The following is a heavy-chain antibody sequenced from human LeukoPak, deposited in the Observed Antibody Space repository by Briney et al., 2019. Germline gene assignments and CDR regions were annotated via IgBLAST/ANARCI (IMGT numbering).Heavy chain of an antibody. J-gene: IGHJ6*03. D-gene: IGHD3-10*01. CDR1: GGSISSSSYY. Sequence: PSETLSLTCTVSGGSISSSSYYWGWIRQPPGKGLEWIGSIYYSGSTYYNPSLKSRVTISVDTSKNQFSLKLSSVTAADTAVYYCARHSGSGKFYYYYMDVWGKGTTVTISS. CDR2: IYYSGST. CDR3: ARHSGSGKFYYYYMDV. V-gene: IGHV4-39*07.